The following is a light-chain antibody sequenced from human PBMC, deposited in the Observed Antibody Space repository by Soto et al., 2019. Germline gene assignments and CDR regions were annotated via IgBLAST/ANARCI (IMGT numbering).Light chain of an antibody. CDR3: AAWDNSLNGRV. V-gene: IGLV1-47*02. Sequence: QAVVTQPPSVSAAPGQKVTISCSGSSSNIGGNSVSWYQQLPGTAPKLLIYSNIQRPSGVPARFSGSKSGTTAYLAISGLRSEDEADYYCAAWDNSLNGRVFGGGTKLTVL. CDR2: SNI. CDR1: SSNIGGNS. J-gene: IGLJ3*02.